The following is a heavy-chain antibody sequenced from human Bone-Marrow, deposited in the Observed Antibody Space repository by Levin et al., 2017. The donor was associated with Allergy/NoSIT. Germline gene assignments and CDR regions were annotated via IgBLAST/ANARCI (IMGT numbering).Heavy chain of an antibody. CDR3: ARGGLHDY. D-gene: IGHD3-16*01. J-gene: IGHJ4*02. CDR2: INPNNGGT. CDR1: GYTFTGYY. Sequence: GESLKISCKASGYTFTGYYLHWVRQAPGQGLDYMGWINPNNGGTNYAQKFQGRVSVTTDTSISTAYMELSSLRSDDTAVYYCARGGLHDYWGQGTLVIVSS. V-gene: IGHV1-2*02.